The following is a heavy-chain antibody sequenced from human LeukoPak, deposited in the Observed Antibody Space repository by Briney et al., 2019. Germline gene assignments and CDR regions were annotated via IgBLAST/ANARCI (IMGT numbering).Heavy chain of an antibody. D-gene: IGHD4-17*01. CDR3: ASPQSGDYGALYFQH. Sequence: GGSLRLSCVASGFTVSSNYMSWVRQAPGKGLVWVSRINSDGSSTSYADSVKGRFTISRDNAKSTLYLQVNSLRVEDTAVYYCASPQSGDYGALYFQHWGPGTLVTVSS. CDR2: INSDGSST. J-gene: IGHJ1*01. V-gene: IGHV3-74*01. CDR1: GFTVSSNY.